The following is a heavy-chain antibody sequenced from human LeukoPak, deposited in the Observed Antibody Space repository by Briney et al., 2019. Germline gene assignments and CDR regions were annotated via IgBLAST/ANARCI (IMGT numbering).Heavy chain of an antibody. D-gene: IGHD3-3*01. CDR1: GGSFSGYY. V-gene: IGHV4-34*01. Sequence: KTSETLSLTCAVYGGSFSGYYWSWIRQPPGKGLEWIGEINHSGSTNYNPSLKSRVTISVDTSKNQFSLKLSSVTAADTAVYYCARGCPADYDFWSGYFVYFDYWGQGTLVTVSS. J-gene: IGHJ4*02. CDR3: ARGCPADYDFWSGYFVYFDY. CDR2: INHSGST.